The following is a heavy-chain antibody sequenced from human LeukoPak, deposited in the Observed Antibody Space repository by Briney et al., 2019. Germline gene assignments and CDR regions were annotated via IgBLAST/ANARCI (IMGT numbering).Heavy chain of an antibody. J-gene: IGHJ6*03. Sequence: PSETLSLTCTVSGGSISSYYWSWIRQPPGKGLEWIGYIYYSGSTNYNPSLKSRVTISVDTSKNQFSLKLSSVTAADTAVYYCARDHCSSTSCRYNYYYYYMDVWGKGTTVTVSS. CDR2: IYYSGST. CDR1: GGSISSYY. CDR3: ARDHCSSTSCRYNYYYYYMDV. V-gene: IGHV4-59*01. D-gene: IGHD2-2*01.